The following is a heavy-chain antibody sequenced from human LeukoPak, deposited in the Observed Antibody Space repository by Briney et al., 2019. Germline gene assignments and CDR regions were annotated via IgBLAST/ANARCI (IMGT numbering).Heavy chain of an antibody. Sequence: GGSLRLSCAASGFTFSSHAMSWVRQAPGKGLEWVSTISNNGGSTYYADSVKGRFTISRDNSKNTVYLQMNSLRVEDTAPYYCAKDFDYWGQGTLVTVSS. CDR3: AKDFDY. CDR2: ISNNGGST. V-gene: IGHV3-23*01. J-gene: IGHJ4*02. CDR1: GFTFSSHA.